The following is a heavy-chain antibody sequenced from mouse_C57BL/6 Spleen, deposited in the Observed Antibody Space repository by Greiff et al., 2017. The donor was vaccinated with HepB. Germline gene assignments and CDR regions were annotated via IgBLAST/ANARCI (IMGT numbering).Heavy chain of an antibody. J-gene: IGHJ1*03. Sequence: EVQLQQSGPELVKPGASVKISCKASGYTFTDYYMNWVKQSHGKSLEWIGDINPNNGGTSYNQKFKGKATLTVDKSSSTAYMELRSLTSEDSAVYYCAYYEYVYFDVWGTGTTVTVSS. V-gene: IGHV1-26*01. CDR1: GYTFTDYY. CDR3: AYYEYVYFDV. D-gene: IGHD2-4*01. CDR2: INPNNGGT.